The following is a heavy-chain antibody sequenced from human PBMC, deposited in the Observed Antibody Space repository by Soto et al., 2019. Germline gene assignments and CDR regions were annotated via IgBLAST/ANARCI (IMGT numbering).Heavy chain of an antibody. J-gene: IGHJ5*02. CDR1: GMSFSKFW. Sequence: HPGGSLRLSCIVSGMSFSKFWMTWVRQAPGKGLEWVANIKQDGSEALYVDSVKGRFTISRDNARNSLYLQMDSLRVDDTAVYYCASIAHWGQGTLVTVSS. CDR2: IKQDGSEA. V-gene: IGHV3-7*01. CDR3: ASIAH.